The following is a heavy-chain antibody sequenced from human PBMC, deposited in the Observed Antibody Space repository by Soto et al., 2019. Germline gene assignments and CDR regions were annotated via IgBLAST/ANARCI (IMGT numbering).Heavy chain of an antibody. CDR3: ARQPTPGDTDLGFDP. D-gene: IGHD2-21*01. J-gene: IGHJ5*02. Sequence: QLQLLESGPGLVKASETLSLTCSVSGGSISTSRSYWAWIRQPPGKGLEWLANIFYSGSTFYNPSLASRVSVSVDTSKNEFSLKLRSVTAADTAVYYCARQPTPGDTDLGFDPWGQGTLVTVSS. CDR2: IFYSGST. V-gene: IGHV4-39*01. CDR1: GGSISTSRSY.